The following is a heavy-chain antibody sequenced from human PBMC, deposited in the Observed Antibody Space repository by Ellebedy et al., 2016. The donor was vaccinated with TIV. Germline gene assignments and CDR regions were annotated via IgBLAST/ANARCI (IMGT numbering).Heavy chain of an antibody. CDR3: AIGVGATKDY. CDR1: GYSISSGYY. CDR2: IYHSGST. Sequence: SETLSLTXTVSGYSISSGYYWGWIRQPPGKGLEWIGSIYHSGSTYYNPSLKSRVTISVDTSKNQFSLKLSSVTAADTAVYYCAIGVGATKDYWGQGTLVTVSS. J-gene: IGHJ4*02. V-gene: IGHV4-38-2*02. D-gene: IGHD1-26*01.